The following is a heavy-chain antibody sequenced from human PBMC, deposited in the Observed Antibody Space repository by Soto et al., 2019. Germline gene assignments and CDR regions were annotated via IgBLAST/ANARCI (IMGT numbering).Heavy chain of an antibody. CDR3: DRVFMYDSSGYYDFDY. Sequence: QLQLQESGSGLVKPSQTLSLTCAVSGGSISSGGYSWSWIRQPPGKGLEWIGYIYHSGSTYYNPSLKSRVTISVDRSKNKFSLKLSSVTAAYTAVYYCDRVFMYDSSGYYDFDYWGQGTLVTVSS. CDR1: GGSISSGGYS. V-gene: IGHV4-30-2*01. CDR2: IYHSGST. D-gene: IGHD3-22*01. J-gene: IGHJ4*02.